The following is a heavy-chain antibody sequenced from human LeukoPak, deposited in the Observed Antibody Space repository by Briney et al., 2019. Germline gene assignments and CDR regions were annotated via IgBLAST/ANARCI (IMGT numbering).Heavy chain of an antibody. CDR2: IYSGGST. CDR1: GFTVSSNY. V-gene: IGHV3-53*01. D-gene: IGHD3-10*01. CDR3: ARDRGVIAAGFYYYGMDV. Sequence: GGSLRLSCAVSGFTVSSNYMSWVRQAPGKGLEWVSAIYSGGSTYYADSVKGRFTISRDNSKNTLYLQMNSLRADDTAVYYCARDRGVIAAGFYYYGMDVWGQGTTVTVSS. J-gene: IGHJ6*02.